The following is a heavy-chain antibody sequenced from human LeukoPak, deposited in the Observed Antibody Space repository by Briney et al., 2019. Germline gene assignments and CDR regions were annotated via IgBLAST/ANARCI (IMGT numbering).Heavy chain of an antibody. CDR2: INHSGST. CDR1: GGSFSGYY. J-gene: IGHJ6*03. D-gene: IGHD2-2*01. V-gene: IGHV4-34*01. CDR3: ARGRRGVRPAARYHYYYMDV. Sequence: SETLSLTCAVYGGSFSGYYWSWIRQPPGKGLEWIGEINHSGSTNYNPSLKSRVSISVDTSKNQFSLKLSSVTAADTAVYYCARGRRGVRPAARYHYYYMDVWGKGTTVTVSS.